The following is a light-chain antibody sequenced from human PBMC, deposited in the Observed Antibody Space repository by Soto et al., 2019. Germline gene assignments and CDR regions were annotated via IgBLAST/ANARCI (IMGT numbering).Light chain of an antibody. Sequence: EIVLTQSPGTLSLSPGERATLSCRASQSVSSSYLAWYQQKPGQAPRLLSYGASSRATCIPDRFSGSGSGTDFTLTISRLEPEDFSVYYCQQYGSSPITFGQGTRLEIK. J-gene: IGKJ5*01. V-gene: IGKV3-20*01. CDR2: GAS. CDR3: QQYGSSPIT. CDR1: QSVSSSY.